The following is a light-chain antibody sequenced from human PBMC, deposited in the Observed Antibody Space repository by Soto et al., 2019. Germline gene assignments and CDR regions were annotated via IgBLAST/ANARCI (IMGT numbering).Light chain of an antibody. CDR2: GAF. J-gene: IGKJ1*01. CDR3: QQYNDWPLT. CDR1: QSVSSN. Sequence: EIVMTQSPVTLSVSPGERVTLSCRASQSVSSNLAWYQQKPGQAPSLLIYGAFTRATGIPARFSGTGSGTEFTLTISSLRSEDFALYYCQQYNDWPLTFGQGTKVE. V-gene: IGKV3-15*01.